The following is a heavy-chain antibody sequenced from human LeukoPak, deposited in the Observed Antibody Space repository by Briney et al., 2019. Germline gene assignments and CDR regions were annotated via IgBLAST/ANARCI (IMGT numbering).Heavy chain of an antibody. J-gene: IGHJ3*02. V-gene: IGHV3-21*01. D-gene: IGHD4-11*01. CDR2: IISIYI. CDR3: ARTYDYCHYEDAFYI. Sequence: IISIYIYYSDSVKGGFNISRDNEKNSLYMKMKSLRAEDTAVYYCARTYDYCHYEDAFYIWGQGTMVTVSS.